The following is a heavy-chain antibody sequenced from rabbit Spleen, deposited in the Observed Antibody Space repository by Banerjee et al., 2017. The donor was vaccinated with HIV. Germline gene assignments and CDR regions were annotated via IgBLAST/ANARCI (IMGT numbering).Heavy chain of an antibody. D-gene: IGHD1-1*01. J-gene: IGHJ4*01. CDR1: GFDFSRTG. CDR2: IDPVFGIA. V-gene: IGHV1S47*01. CDR3: VRDQAHMLDL. Sequence: QEQLEESGGGLVQPGGSLTLSCKASGFDFSRTGVSWVRQAPGKGLEWIGYIDPVFGIAYYATWVSGRFSISRENTQNTVYLQLNSLTAADTATYFCVRDQAHMLDLWGQGTLVTVS.